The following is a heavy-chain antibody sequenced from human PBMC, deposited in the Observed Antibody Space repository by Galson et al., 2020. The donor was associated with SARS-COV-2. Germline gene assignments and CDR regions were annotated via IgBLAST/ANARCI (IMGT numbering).Heavy chain of an antibody. CDR3: AKEAGVLRYFDWFTPSFDP. J-gene: IGHJ5*02. V-gene: IGHV3-30*18. CDR2: ISYDGSNK. CDR1: GFTFSSYG. Sequence: TGGSLRLSCAASGFTFSSYGMHWVRQAPGKGLEWVAVISYDGSNKYYADSVTGRFTISRDNSKNTLYLQMNSLRAEDTAVYYCAKEAGVLRYFDWFTPSFDPWGQGTLVTVSS. D-gene: IGHD3-9*01.